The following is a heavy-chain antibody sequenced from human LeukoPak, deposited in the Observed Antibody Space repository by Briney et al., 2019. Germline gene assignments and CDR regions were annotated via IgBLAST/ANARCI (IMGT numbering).Heavy chain of an antibody. CDR2: ISSSSSYI. Sequence: PGGSLRLSCAASGFTFSSYSMNWVRQAPGKGLEWVSSISSSSSYIYYADSVKGRFTISRDNAKNSLYLHMNSLRAEDTAVYYCARDLSVYGGKPLDYWGQGTLVTVSS. J-gene: IGHJ4*02. V-gene: IGHV3-21*01. CDR3: ARDLSVYGGKPLDY. D-gene: IGHD4-23*01. CDR1: GFTFSSYS.